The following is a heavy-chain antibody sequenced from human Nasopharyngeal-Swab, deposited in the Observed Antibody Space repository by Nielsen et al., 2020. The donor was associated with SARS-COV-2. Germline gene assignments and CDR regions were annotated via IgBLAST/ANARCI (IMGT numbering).Heavy chain of an antibody. Sequence: SETLSLTCAVSGDSISSSNWWSWVRQPPGKGLEWIGEIYHSGSTNFNPSLKSRVTIPVDKSKNQFSLKLSSVTAADTAVYYCARGWDYYDSSGYSNWFDPWGQGTLVTVSS. V-gene: IGHV4-4*02. J-gene: IGHJ5*02. CDR3: ARGWDYYDSSGYSNWFDP. CDR1: GDSISSSNW. D-gene: IGHD3-22*01. CDR2: IYHSGST.